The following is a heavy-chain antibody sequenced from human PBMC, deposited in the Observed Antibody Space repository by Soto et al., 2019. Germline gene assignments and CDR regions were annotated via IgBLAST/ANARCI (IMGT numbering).Heavy chain of an antibody. CDR2: IYYSGST. J-gene: IGHJ6*03. D-gene: IGHD2-2*01. CDR3: AREVVVVPAAMRESYYYYYMDV. CDR1: GGSISSYY. Sequence: SETLSLTCTVSGGSISSYYWSWIRQPPGKGLEWIGYIYYSGSTNYNPSLKSRVTISVDTSKNQFSLKLSSVTAADTAVCYCAREVVVVPAAMRESYYYYYMDVWGKGTTVTVSS. V-gene: IGHV4-59*01.